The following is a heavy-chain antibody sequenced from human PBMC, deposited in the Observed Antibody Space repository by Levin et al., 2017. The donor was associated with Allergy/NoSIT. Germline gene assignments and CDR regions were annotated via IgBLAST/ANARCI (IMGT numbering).Heavy chain of an antibody. J-gene: IGHJ2*01. CDR1: GFTFSSYA. D-gene: IGHD3-22*01. Sequence: PGGSLRLSCAASGFTFSSYAMSWVRQAPGKGLEWVSAISGSGGSTYYADSVKGRFTISRDNSKNTLYLQMNSLRAEDTAVYYCAKGGSSGYYLGPGYFDLWGRGTLVTVSS. CDR3: AKGGSSGYYLGPGYFDL. V-gene: IGHV3-23*01. CDR2: ISGSGGST.